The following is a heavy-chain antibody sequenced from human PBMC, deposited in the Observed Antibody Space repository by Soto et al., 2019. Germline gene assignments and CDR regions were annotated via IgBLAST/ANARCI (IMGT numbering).Heavy chain of an antibody. CDR1: GGSISSDSYY. CDR2: ISYSGST. D-gene: IGHD6-13*01. Sequence: SETLSLTCTVSGGSISSDSYYWGWIRQSPEKGLEWIASISYSGSTYYNPTLKSRLIISVDTSKSQFSLKLSSVTAADTAVYYCARGAAGQPGVGYYYYGMDVWGQGTTVT. V-gene: IGHV4-39*01. CDR3: ARGAAGQPGVGYYYYGMDV. J-gene: IGHJ6*02.